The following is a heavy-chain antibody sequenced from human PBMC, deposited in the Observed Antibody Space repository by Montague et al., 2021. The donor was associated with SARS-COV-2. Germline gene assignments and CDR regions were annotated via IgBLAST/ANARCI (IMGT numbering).Heavy chain of an antibody. CDR1: GYTLTELS. V-gene: IGHV1-24*01. CDR3: ATAYSISGYVGPDY. J-gene: IGHJ4*02. Sequence: SVKVSCKVSGYTLTELSMHWVRQAPGNGLECMGGFDPENVETIYPQKFQGRVTMTEDTSTDTAYMELSSLRSEDTAVYYCATAYSISGYVGPDYWGQGTLVTVSS. D-gene: IGHD5-12*01. CDR2: FDPENVET.